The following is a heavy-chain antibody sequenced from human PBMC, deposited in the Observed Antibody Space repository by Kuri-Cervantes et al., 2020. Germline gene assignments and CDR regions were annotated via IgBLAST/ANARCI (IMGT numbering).Heavy chain of an antibody. J-gene: IGHJ3*02. D-gene: IGHD6-6*01. CDR1: GFTFSNYA. CDR2: ISGGGGRT. CDR3: ARDFPPHYSSSVPDAFDI. Sequence: GESLKISCGASGFTFSNYAMSWVRQAPGKGLEWVSGISGGGGRTYYADSVKGRFTISRDNAKNSLYLQMNSLRAEDTAVYYCARDFPPHYSSSVPDAFDIWGQGTMVTVSS. V-gene: IGHV3-23*01.